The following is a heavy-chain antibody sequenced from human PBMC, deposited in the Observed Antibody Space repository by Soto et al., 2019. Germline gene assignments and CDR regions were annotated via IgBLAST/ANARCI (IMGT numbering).Heavy chain of an antibody. CDR1: GFTFSSYA. CDR3: GKNYFCDN. V-gene: IGHV3-23*01. Sequence: VQLLESGGGLIQPGGSVRLSCAASGFTFSSYAMTWVRQAPGKGLEWVSSISVDGSSYYADSVKGRFTISRDNSKNTLYLHMSSPRAEDTAVYYCGKNYFCDNWGQGTLVTVSS. J-gene: IGHJ4*02. CDR2: ISVDGSS.